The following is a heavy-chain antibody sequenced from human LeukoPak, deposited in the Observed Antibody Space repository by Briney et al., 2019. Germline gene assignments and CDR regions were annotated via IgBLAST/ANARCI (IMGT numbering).Heavy chain of an antibody. D-gene: IGHD3-22*01. V-gene: IGHV4-34*01. CDR1: GGSISGDSYY. CDR2: INHSGST. J-gene: IGHJ4*02. CDR3: ARLPYYYDSSGYYCFSFDY. Sequence: NPAETESLTCTVSGGSISGDSYYWSWIRQPPGKGLEWIGEINHSGSTNYNPSLKSRVTISVDTSKNQFSLKLSSVTAADTAVYYCARLPYYYDSSGYYCFSFDYWGQGTLVTVSS.